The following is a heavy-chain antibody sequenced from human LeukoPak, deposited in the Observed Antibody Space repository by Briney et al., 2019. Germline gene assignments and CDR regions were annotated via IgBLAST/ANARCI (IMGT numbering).Heavy chain of an antibody. CDR2: INPNSGGT. D-gene: IGHD6-13*01. CDR3: ARGLKANRFIAAAGILFDY. Sequence: ASVKVSCKASGYTFTGYYMHWVRQAPGQGLEWMGRINPNSGGTNYAQKFQGRVTMTRDTSISTAYMELSRLRSDDTAVYYCARGLKANRFIAAAGILFDYWGQGTLVTVSS. CDR1: GYTFTGYY. J-gene: IGHJ4*02. V-gene: IGHV1-2*06.